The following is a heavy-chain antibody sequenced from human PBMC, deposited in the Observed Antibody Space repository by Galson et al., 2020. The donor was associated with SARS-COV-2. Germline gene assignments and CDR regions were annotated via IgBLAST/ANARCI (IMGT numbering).Heavy chain of an antibody. J-gene: IGHJ6*03. D-gene: IGHD2-8*01. CDR1: GGSFSDYS. V-gene: IGHV4-34*01. CDR3: ARGGSRPIMVFDYSYCYLDR. CDR2: VSHSGST. Sequence: SETLSLTCAVYGGSFSDYSWTWVRQPPGKGLEWVGEVSHSGSTNYSPSLKSRVFMSVDTSRNQFSLKLRSGTAADTAVYYCARGGSRPIMVFDYSYCYLDRWAKGPPVTVSS.